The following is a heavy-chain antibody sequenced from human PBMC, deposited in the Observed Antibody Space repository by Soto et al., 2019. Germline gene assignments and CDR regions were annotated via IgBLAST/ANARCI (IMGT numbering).Heavy chain of an antibody. CDR2: ISGSGGST. D-gene: IGHD3-10*01. CDR3: AKVWGSYYLAPYYFDY. Sequence: GGSLRLSCAASGFTFSSYAMSWVRQAPGKGLEWVSAISGSGGSTYYADSVKGRFTISRDNSKNTLYLQMNSLRAEDTAVYYCAKVWGSYYLAPYYFDYWGQGTLVTVSS. CDR1: GFTFSSYA. J-gene: IGHJ4*02. V-gene: IGHV3-23*01.